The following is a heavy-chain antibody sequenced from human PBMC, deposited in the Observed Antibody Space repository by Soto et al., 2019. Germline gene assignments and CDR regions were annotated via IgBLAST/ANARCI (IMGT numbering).Heavy chain of an antibody. CDR1: GGSVSTGCYY. D-gene: IGHD5-18*01. V-gene: IGHV4-31*03. CDR3: ERATYTYGPIYHVDN. Sequence: TRSITCLVSGGSVSTGCYYWSWIRQYPGKGLEWIGYSSYSGKTYYSPSLEGRVTISLDTSKNQFSLKLSSVTAADTAVYYCERATYTYGPIYHVDNWGQGTLVTVSS. J-gene: IGHJ4*02. CDR2: SSYSGKT.